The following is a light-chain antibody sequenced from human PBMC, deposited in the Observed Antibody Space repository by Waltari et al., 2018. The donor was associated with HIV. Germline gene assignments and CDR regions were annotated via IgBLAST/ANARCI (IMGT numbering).Light chain of an antibody. V-gene: IGLV2-11*01. CDR3: CSYAGSYPVV. CDR1: SRDVGVYNF. Sequence: QSALTQPRSVSGSPGQSVTISCTATSRDVGVYNFVSWDQQHPDKAPKLMFYDVRNGPSGVPERFSSSKSGNTSSLTISELQAEDEADYYCCSYAGSYPVVFGGGTKLTVL. J-gene: IGLJ2*01. CDR2: DVR.